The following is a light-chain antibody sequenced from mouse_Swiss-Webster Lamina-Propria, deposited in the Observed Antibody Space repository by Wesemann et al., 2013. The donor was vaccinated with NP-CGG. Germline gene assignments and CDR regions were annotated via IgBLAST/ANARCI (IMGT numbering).Light chain of an antibody. V-gene: IGKV12-44*01. CDR2: NAK. CDR1: ENIYSY. Sequence: DIQMTQSPASLSASVGETVTITCRASENIYSYLAWYQQKQGKSPQLLVYNAKTLAEGVPSRFSGSGSGTQFSLKINSLQPEDFGSYYCTTSLWYSLTFGAGTKLELK. J-gene: IGKJ5*01. CDR3: TTSLWYSLT.